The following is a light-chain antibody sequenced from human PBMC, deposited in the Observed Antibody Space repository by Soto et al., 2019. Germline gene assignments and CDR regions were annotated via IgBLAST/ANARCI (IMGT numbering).Light chain of an antibody. CDR1: QSISGN. CDR3: QQRGNWPPIT. J-gene: IGKJ5*01. V-gene: IGKV3-11*01. Sequence: ETVLTQSPATLSLSPGERATLSCRASQSISGNLAWYQQKPGQAPRLLIYDASIRATGIPARFSGSGSGTEFTLTISSLEPEDFAVYYCQQRGNWPPITFGQGTRLEIK. CDR2: DAS.